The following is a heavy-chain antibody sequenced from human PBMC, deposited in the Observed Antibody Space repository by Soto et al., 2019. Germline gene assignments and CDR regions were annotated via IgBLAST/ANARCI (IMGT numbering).Heavy chain of an antibody. CDR3: AKRRGACGHFDY. Sequence: DVQLLESGGGLVQPEGSLRLSCAASGFTFSSYAMGWVRQAPGKGLEWVAVVSIGGSTHYAASVRGRFTISRDNSNDRLSLQVNSLSAEDAAVDLCAKRRGACGHFDYGGQGALVPVSS. CDR2: VSIGGST. CDR1: GFTFSSYA. D-gene: IGHD2-21*02. V-gene: IGHV3-23*01. J-gene: IGHJ4*02.